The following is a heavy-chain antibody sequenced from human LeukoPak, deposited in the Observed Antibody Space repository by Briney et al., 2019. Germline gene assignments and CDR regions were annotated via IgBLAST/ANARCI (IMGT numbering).Heavy chain of an antibody. CDR3: ARAVWGFSSYYFDY. CDR2: ISGSTTYI. D-gene: IGHD6-13*01. CDR1: GFTFSTYS. Sequence: AGGSLRLSCAAYGFTFSTYSVNWVRQAPGKGLEWVSSISGSTTYIYYADSVKGRFTISRDNAKNSLYLQMNSLRAEDTAVYYCARAVWGFSSYYFDYWGQGTLVAVSS. V-gene: IGHV3-21*01. J-gene: IGHJ4*02.